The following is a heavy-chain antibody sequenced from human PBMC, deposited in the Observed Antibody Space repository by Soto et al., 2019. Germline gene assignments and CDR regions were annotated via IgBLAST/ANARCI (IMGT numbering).Heavy chain of an antibody. V-gene: IGHV1-18*01. CDR3: ARDADTYYDILTGYSSVEKSFDY. Sequence: QVQLVQSGAEVKKPGASVKVSCKASGYTFTSYGISWVRQAPGQGLEWMGWISAYNGNTNYAQKLQGRVTMTTDTSTSTAYMELMSLRSDDTAVYYCARDADTYYDILTGYSSVEKSFDYWGQGTLVTVSS. CDR1: GYTFTSYG. D-gene: IGHD3-9*01. J-gene: IGHJ4*02. CDR2: ISAYNGNT.